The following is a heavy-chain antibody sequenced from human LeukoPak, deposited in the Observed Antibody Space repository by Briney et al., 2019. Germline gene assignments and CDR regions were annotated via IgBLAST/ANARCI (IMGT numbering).Heavy chain of an antibody. Sequence: SETLSLTCAVYGGSFSGYYWSWIRQPPGKGLEWIGEINHSGSTNYNPSLKSRVTISVDTSKNQFSLKLSSVTAADTAVYYCARAIPPAWSGYSKSFDYWGQGTLVTVSS. CDR1: GGSFSGYY. CDR3: ARAIPPAWSGYSKSFDY. J-gene: IGHJ4*02. V-gene: IGHV4-34*01. CDR2: INHSGST. D-gene: IGHD3-3*01.